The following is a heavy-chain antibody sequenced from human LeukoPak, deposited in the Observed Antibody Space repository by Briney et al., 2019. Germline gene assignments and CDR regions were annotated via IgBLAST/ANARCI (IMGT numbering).Heavy chain of an antibody. D-gene: IGHD3/OR15-3a*01. V-gene: IGHV4-34*01. J-gene: IGHJ4*02. CDR3: ARSHSVAGLVLYYFDY. Sequence: GSLRLSCAASGFTFSSYAMSWVRQAPGKGLEWIGEINHSGSTNYNPSLKSRVTISVDTSKNQFSLKLSSVTAADTAVYYCARSHSVAGLVLYYFDYWGQGTLVTVSS. CDR2: INHSGST. CDR1: GFTFSSYA.